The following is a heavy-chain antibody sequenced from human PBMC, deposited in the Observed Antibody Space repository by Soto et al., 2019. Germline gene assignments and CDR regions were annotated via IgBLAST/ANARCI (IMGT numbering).Heavy chain of an antibody. V-gene: IGHV1-18*01. CDR1: GYTFTIYG. CDR2: ISAYNGNT. Sequence: ASVKVSCRASGYTFTIYGISWVREAPGQGLWWMRWISAYNGNTNYSQKLQGRVTMTTDTSTSTAYMELRSLRSDDTTVYYYERDLPVDTAIVYYYYGMDVCGQGTTVTVSS. CDR3: ERDLPVDTAIVYYYYGMDV. J-gene: IGHJ6*02. D-gene: IGHD5-18*01.